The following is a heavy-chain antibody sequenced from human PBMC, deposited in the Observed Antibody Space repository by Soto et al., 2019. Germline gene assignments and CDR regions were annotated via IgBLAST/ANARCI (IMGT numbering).Heavy chain of an antibody. CDR2: IYYSGST. V-gene: IGHV4-31*03. CDR3: ARDNMVSLGGMDV. Sequence: SETLSLTCTVSGGSISSGGYYWSRIRQHPGKGLEWIGYIYYSGSTYYNPSLKSRVTISVDTSKNQFSLKLSSVTAADTAVYYCARDNMVSLGGMDVWGQGTTVTVSS. D-gene: IGHD2-8*01. CDR1: GGSISSGGYY. J-gene: IGHJ6*02.